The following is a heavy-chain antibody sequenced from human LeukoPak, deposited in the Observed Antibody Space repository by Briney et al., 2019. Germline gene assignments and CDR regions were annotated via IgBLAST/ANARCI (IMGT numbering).Heavy chain of an antibody. Sequence: ASVKVSCKASGYTFTSYYMHWVRQAPGQGLEWMGIINPSGGSTSYAQKFQGRVTMTRDTSTSTVYMELSSLRSEDTAVYYCASTSRGSYSVYDAFDIWGQGTMVTVS. CDR2: INPSGGST. CDR1: GYTFTSYY. V-gene: IGHV1-46*01. J-gene: IGHJ3*02. CDR3: ASTSRGSYSVYDAFDI. D-gene: IGHD1-26*01.